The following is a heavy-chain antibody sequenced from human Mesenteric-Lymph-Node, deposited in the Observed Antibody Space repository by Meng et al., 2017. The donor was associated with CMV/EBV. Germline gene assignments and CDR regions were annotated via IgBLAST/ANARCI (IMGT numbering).Heavy chain of an antibody. CDR2: INLISGGT. D-gene: IGHD5-12*01. V-gene: IGHV1-2*02. CDR3: ARGGSPVDSGYERLDY. Sequence: ASVKVSCKASGYTFIGYYMHWVRQAPGQGLEWMGWINLISGGTQYAEKFQGRVTMTRDTSISTVYMEVTRLKSDDTAVYYCARGGSPVDSGYERLDYWGQGTLVTVSS. J-gene: IGHJ4*02. CDR1: GYTFIGYY.